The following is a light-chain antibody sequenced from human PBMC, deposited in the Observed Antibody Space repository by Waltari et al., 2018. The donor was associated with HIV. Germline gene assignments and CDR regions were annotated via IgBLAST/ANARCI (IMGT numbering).Light chain of an antibody. Sequence: QSTLTQPPSVSGSLGQSVTIACSGTSSDIGSYNRVSWYQQPPGKAPKLMLYEVTNRPSGVAVRFSGSKAGNTASLTISGLQAEDEADYYCSSYTTSSTWVFGGGTQLTVL. CDR3: SSYTTSSTWV. V-gene: IGLV2-18*02. CDR1: SSDIGSYNR. CDR2: EVT. J-gene: IGLJ3*02.